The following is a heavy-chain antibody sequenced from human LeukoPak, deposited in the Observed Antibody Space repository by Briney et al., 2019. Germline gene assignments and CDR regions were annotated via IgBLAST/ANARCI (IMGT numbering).Heavy chain of an antibody. J-gene: IGHJ4*02. CDR1: GFNFSSYE. CDR3: ARGRVFGDY. CDR2: SSSSGSTI. Sequence: GGSLRLSCADSGFNFSSYEMNWVRQARGKGLEWVSYSSSSGSTIYYADSVKGRFTISRDNAKNSLYLQMNSLRAEDTAVYYCARGRVFGDYWGQGALVTVSS. D-gene: IGHD3-10*01. V-gene: IGHV3-48*03.